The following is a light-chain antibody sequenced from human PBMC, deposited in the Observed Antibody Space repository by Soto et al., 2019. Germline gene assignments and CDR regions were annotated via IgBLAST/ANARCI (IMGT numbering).Light chain of an antibody. CDR3: QQYGSSLWT. CDR2: STS. J-gene: IGKJ1*01. CDR1: QSVSTPY. V-gene: IGKV3-20*01. Sequence: ENVLTQSPGTLSLSPGERATLSCRASQSVSTPYLAWYQQKPGQAPRLLIYSTSTRASGIPDRFSGSGSGTDFTLTISRLEPEDFAVYYCQQYGSSLWTFGQGTKVEIQ.